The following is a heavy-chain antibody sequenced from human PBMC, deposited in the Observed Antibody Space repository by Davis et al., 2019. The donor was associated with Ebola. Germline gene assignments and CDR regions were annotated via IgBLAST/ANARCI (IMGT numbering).Heavy chain of an antibody. Sequence: GGSLRLSCAASGFTFSNFGMYWVRQAPGQGLEWVAVISYDGRDKYYADSVKGRSIIYRDNSKNTLYLQINSLRGEDTAVYYCAKDQGYCNGGSCYAQDHWGQGILATVSS. CDR3: AKDQGYCNGGSCYAQDH. CDR1: GFTFSNFG. CDR2: ISYDGRDK. D-gene: IGHD2-15*01. V-gene: IGHV3-30*18. J-gene: IGHJ4*02.